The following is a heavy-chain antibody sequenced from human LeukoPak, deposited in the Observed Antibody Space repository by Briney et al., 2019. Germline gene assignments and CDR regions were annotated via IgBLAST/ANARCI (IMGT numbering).Heavy chain of an antibody. CDR1: GYTLTSYD. D-gene: IGHD5-18*01. Sequence: ASVKVSCKASGYTLTSYDINWVRQATGQGLEWMGWMNPNSGNTGYAQKFQGRVTITRNTSISTAYMELSSLRSEDTAVYYCARGYSYGSDFDYWGQGTLVTVSS. CDR2: MNPNSGNT. CDR3: ARGYSYGSDFDY. V-gene: IGHV1-8*03. J-gene: IGHJ4*02.